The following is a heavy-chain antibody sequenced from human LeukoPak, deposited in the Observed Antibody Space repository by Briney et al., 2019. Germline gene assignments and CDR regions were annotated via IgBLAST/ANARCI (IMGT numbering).Heavy chain of an antibody. J-gene: IGHJ4*02. CDR1: GYTFTSYY. Sequence: GASVKVSCKASGYTFTSYYMHWVRQAPGQGLEWMGIINPSGGSTSYAQKFHGRVTMTRDTSTSTVYMELSSLRSEDTAVYYCARTPYRAYDYVWGSYRPLFDYWGQGTLVTVSS. D-gene: IGHD3-16*02. CDR3: ARTPYRAYDYVWGSYRPLFDY. V-gene: IGHV1-46*01. CDR2: INPSGGST.